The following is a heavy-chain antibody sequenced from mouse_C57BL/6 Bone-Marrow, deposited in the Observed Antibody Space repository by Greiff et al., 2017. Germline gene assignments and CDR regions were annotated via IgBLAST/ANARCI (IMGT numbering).Heavy chain of an antibody. D-gene: IGHD2-3*01. CDR2: IHPNSGST. Sequence: QVQLQQPGAELVKPGASVKLSCKASGYTFTSYWMHWVKQRPGQGLEWIGMIHPNSGSTNYNEKFKSKATLTVDKSSSTAYMQLSSLTSEDSAVYYCARVADDGYCVYWDFDVWGTGTTVTVSS. CDR1: GYTFTSYW. CDR3: ARVADDGYCVYWDFDV. V-gene: IGHV1-64*01. J-gene: IGHJ1*03.